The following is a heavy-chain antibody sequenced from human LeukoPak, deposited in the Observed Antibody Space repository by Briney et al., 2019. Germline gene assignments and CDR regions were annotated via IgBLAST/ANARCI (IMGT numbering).Heavy chain of an antibody. CDR2: INHSGST. Sequence: SETLSLTCAVYGGSFSGYYWSWIRQPPGKGLEWIGEINHSGSTNYNPSLKSRVTISVDTSKNQFSLKLSSVTAADTAVYYRARVHTKRDRGLRYWGQGTLVTVSS. V-gene: IGHV4-34*01. CDR3: ARVHTKRDRGLRY. J-gene: IGHJ4*02. D-gene: IGHD3-10*01. CDR1: GGSFSGYY.